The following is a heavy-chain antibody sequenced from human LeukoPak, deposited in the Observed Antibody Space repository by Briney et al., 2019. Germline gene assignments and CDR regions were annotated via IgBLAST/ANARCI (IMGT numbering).Heavy chain of an antibody. CDR3: ARDRAVGYCSSTSCPYYFDY. CDR1: RGTFSSYA. V-gene: IGHV1-69*01. Sequence: SVKVSCKASRGTFSSYAISWVRQAPGQGLEWMGGIIPIFGTANYAQKFQGRVTITADESTSTAYMELSSLRSEDTAVYYCARDRAVGYCSSTSCPYYFDYWGQGTLVTVSS. J-gene: IGHJ4*02. CDR2: IIPIFGTA. D-gene: IGHD2-2*01.